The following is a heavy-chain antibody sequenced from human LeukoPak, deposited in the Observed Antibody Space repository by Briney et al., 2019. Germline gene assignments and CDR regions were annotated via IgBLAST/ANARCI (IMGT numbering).Heavy chain of an antibody. V-gene: IGHV3-11*04. CDR3: AIAAAGMGHYYYYMDV. CDR2: ISSSGSTI. J-gene: IGHJ6*03. Sequence: GGSLRLSCAASGFTFSDYYMSWICQAPGKGLEWVSYISSSGSTIYYADSVKGRFTISRDNAKNSLYLQMNSLRAEDTAVYYCAIAAAGMGHYYYYMDVWGKGTTVTVSS. CDR1: GFTFSDYY. D-gene: IGHD6-13*01.